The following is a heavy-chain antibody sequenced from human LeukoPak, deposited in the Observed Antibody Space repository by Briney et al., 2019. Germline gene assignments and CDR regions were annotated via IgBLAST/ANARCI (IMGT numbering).Heavy chain of an antibody. CDR1: GFTFSSYA. V-gene: IGHV3-23*01. J-gene: IGHJ3*02. CDR3: VKNSWEHDAFDI. D-gene: IGHD1-26*01. CDR2: ISGSGGST. Sequence: GASLRLSCAASGFTFSSYAMSWVRQAPGKGLEWVSAISGSGGSTYYADSVKGRFTISRDNSKNTLYLQMNSLRAEDTAVYYCVKNSWEHDAFDIWGQGTMVTVSS.